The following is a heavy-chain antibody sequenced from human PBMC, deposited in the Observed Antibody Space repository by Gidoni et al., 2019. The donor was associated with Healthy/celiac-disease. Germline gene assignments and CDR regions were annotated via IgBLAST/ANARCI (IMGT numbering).Heavy chain of an antibody. D-gene: IGHD2-15*01. V-gene: IGHV4-31*03. J-gene: IGHJ4*02. CDR3: AIGSELNYFDY. CDR2: ISYSGST. Sequence: QVQLQESGPGLVKPSQTLSLTCTVSGGSISSGGYYWSWIRQHPGKGLEGIGYISYSGSTHYHPVLKRRVTISVDTFKNQFSLKLSSVAAAETAVYYWAIGSELNYFDYWGQGTLVTVSS. CDR1: GGSISSGGYY.